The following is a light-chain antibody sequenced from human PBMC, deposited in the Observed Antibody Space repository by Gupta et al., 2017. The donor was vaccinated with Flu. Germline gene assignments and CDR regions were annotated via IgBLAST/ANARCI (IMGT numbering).Light chain of an antibody. CDR1: EFISSN. Sequence: GERATLSCRASEFISSNLDWYQQRPGQAPRRLIFDATTRATGIPARFSGSGYGTEFTLTISNLQSEDFAVYYCKQYRNWPQTFGQGTRLEIK. CDR2: DAT. V-gene: IGKV3-15*01. J-gene: IGKJ2*01. CDR3: KQYRNWPQT.